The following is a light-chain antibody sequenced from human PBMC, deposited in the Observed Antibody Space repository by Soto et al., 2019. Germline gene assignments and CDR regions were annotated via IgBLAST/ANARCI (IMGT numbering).Light chain of an antibody. CDR3: QQYGSAPPT. Sequence: EIVLTQSPGTLSLSPGERATLSCRASQSVSSSYLTWYQQKPGQAPRLLIYGASSRATGIPDRFSGSGCGTDFTLIISRLEPEDFAVYYCQQYGSAPPTFGQGTKVEIK. J-gene: IGKJ1*01. CDR2: GAS. V-gene: IGKV3-20*01. CDR1: QSVSSSY.